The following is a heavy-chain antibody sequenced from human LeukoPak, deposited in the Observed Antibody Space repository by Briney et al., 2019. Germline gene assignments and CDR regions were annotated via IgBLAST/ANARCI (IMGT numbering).Heavy chain of an antibody. V-gene: IGHV3-66*01. J-gene: IGHJ4*02. CDR1: GFTVSSNY. CDR2: IYSGGST. D-gene: IGHD3-10*01. CDR3: ASARFGEFLNFDY. Sequence: GGSLRLSCAASGFTVSSNYMSWVRQAPGKGLEWVSVIYSGGSTYYADSVKGRFTISRDNSKNTLYLQMNSLRAEDTAVYYCASARFGEFLNFDYWGQGTLVTVSS.